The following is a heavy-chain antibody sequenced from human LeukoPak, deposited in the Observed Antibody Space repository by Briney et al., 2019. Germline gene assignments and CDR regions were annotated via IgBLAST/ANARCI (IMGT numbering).Heavy chain of an antibody. Sequence: PGGSLRLSCAASGFSVSSNYISWVRQAPGRGLEWVSSISSSSSYIYYADSVKGRFTISRDNAKNSLYLQMNSLRAEDTAVYYCARDVVHSYGSTPFDYWGQGTLVTVSS. CDR2: ISSSSSYI. J-gene: IGHJ4*02. D-gene: IGHD5-18*01. V-gene: IGHV3-21*01. CDR1: GFSVSSNY. CDR3: ARDVVHSYGSTPFDY.